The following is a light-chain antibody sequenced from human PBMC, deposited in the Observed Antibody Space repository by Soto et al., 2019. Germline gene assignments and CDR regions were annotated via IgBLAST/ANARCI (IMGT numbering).Light chain of an antibody. V-gene: IGKV3-11*01. Sequence: EIVLTQSPATLSLSPGERATLSCRASQSVRSYLAWYQQKIGQAPRLLIYDASNRATGIPARFSGSGPGTDFTLTISSLEPEDFAVYYCQQRSNWPLTFGGGTKVEIK. CDR1: QSVRSY. CDR2: DAS. J-gene: IGKJ4*01. CDR3: QQRSNWPLT.